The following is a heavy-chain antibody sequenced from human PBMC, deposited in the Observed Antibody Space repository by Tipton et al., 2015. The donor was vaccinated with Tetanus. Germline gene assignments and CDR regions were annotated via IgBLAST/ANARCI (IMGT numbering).Heavy chain of an antibody. D-gene: IGHD2-15*01. CDR3: ARGPSVAYCSGGSCPVWFDP. Sequence: TLSLTCAVYAGSFSGYYWTWIRQSPGEGLEWIGEINHSGSTNYNPSLKSRVTISVDTSKNQFSLKLSSVTAADTAVYYCARGPSVAYCSGGSCPVWFDPWGQGALVTVSS. V-gene: IGHV4-34*01. CDR1: AGSFSGYY. CDR2: INHSGST. J-gene: IGHJ5*02.